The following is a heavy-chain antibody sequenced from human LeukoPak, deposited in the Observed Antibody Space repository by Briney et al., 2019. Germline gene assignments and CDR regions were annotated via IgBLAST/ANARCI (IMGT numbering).Heavy chain of an antibody. CDR3: ARVITMTAGGFDY. CDR1: GFTFSSYA. Sequence: PGGSLRLSCAASGFTFSSYAMHWVRQAPGKGLEWVAAISYDGSNKYYADSVKGRFTISRDNSKNTLYLQMNSLRAEDTAVYYCARVITMTAGGFDYWGQGTLVTVSS. V-gene: IGHV3-30*04. CDR2: ISYDGSNK. D-gene: IGHD3-22*01. J-gene: IGHJ4*02.